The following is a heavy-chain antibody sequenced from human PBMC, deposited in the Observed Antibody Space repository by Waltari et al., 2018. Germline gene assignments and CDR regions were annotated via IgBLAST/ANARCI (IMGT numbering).Heavy chain of an antibody. V-gene: IGHV3-7*01. CDR2: IKQDGSVK. J-gene: IGHJ4*02. CDR1: GFTFSNYW. D-gene: IGHD3-10*01. CDR3: VSGGFRDY. Sequence: EVQLVESGGELVQPGGSLRLSCVASGFTFSNYWMDWVRQAPGQGLEWVANIKQDGSVKSHMDSVKGRFTISRDNAKNSLYLQINSLRVEDTAVYYCVSGGFRDYWGQGTLVTVSS.